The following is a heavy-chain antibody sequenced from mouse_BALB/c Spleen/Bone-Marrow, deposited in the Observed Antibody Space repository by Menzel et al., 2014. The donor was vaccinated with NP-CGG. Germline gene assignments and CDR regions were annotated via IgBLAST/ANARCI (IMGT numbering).Heavy chain of an antibody. CDR1: GYTFTDYY. D-gene: IGHD2-4*01. V-gene: IGHV1-84*02. Sequence: QVQLQQSGPELVKPGASVKISCKASGYTFTDYYINWVKQKPGQGLEWIGWIYPGSGNTKYNEKFKGKATLTVDTSSSTAYMQLSSLTSEDTAVYFCAGGVYYDYDDYFDYWGQGTTLTVSS. CDR3: AGGVYYDYDDYFDY. CDR2: IYPGSGNT. J-gene: IGHJ2*01.